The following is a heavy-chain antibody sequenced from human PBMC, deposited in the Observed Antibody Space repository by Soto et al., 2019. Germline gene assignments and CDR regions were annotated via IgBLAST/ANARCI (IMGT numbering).Heavy chain of an antibody. V-gene: IGHV4-30-2*01. Sequence: QLQLHESVSGLVKPSQTLSLTCAVSGGSISSGGYSWSWLRQPPGKGLEWIGYIYHSGSTYYNPSRKSRVTLAVDRSKNQFSLKLSSVTAAGTAVYYCARVRGPYCGVDCYPPTPNWFDPWGQGSLVTVSS. CDR3: ARVRGPYCGVDCYPPTPNWFDP. CDR2: IYHSGST. D-gene: IGHD2-21*02. J-gene: IGHJ5*02. CDR1: GGSISSGGYS.